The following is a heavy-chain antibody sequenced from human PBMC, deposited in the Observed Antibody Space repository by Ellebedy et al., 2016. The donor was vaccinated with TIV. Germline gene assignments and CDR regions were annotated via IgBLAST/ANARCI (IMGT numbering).Heavy chain of an antibody. CDR3: AKGIAAAAPNGGTDY. CDR1: GFTFSSYA. J-gene: IGHJ4*02. D-gene: IGHD6-13*01. CDR2: ISGSGGST. V-gene: IGHV3-23*01. Sequence: GESLKISXAASGFTFSSYAMSWVRQAPGKGLEWVSAISGSGGSTYYADSVKGRFTISRDNSKNTLYLQMNSLRAEDTAVYYCAKGIAAAAPNGGTDYWGQGTLVTVSS.